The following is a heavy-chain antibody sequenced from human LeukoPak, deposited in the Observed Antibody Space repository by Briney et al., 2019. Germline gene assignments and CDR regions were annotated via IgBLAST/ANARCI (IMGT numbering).Heavy chain of an antibody. D-gene: IGHD2-2*01. CDR1: GGSISSSNW. CDR3: ARDRAPIYCSSTSCWPGYFDY. CDR2: IYHSGST. V-gene: IGHV4-4*02. Sequence: SETLSLTCAVSGGSISSSNWWSWVRQPPGKGLEWIGEIYHSGSTNYNPSLKSRVTISVDTSKNQFSLKLSSVTAADTAVYYCARDRAPIYCSSTSCWPGYFDYWGQGTLVTVSS. J-gene: IGHJ4*02.